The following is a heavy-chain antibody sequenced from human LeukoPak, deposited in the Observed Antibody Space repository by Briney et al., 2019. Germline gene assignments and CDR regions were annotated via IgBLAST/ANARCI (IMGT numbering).Heavy chain of an antibody. D-gene: IGHD5-18*01. CDR3: ARADGYSSWFVH. Sequence: GGSLRLSCAASGFTFSSHWMHWVRQVPGEGLVWVSRISRDGRSTAYADSVKGRFTISRDNSKNTLDLQMNSLRDEDTGVYYCARADGYSSWFVHWGQGTLVTVSS. CDR2: ISRDGRST. CDR1: GFTFSSHW. V-gene: IGHV3-74*01. J-gene: IGHJ5*02.